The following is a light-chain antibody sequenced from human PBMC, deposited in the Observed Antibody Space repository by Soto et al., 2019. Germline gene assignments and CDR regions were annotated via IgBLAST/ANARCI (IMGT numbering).Light chain of an antibody. CDR2: AAS. CDR3: QQGYSFAFT. V-gene: IGKV1-39*01. CDR1: QSISSY. Sequence: DIQMTQSPSSLSASVGDRVTITCRASQSISSYLHWYQQKPGKAPKLLIYAASNLQSGVPSRFSASGSGTDFTLTISSLQPEDFATYFCQQGYSFAFTFGPGTKVDTK. J-gene: IGKJ3*01.